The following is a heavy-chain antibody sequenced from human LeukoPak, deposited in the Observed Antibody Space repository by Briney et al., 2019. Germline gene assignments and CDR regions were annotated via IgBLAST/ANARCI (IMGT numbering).Heavy chain of an antibody. CDR2: ISSSSSYI. V-gene: IGHV3-21*01. Sequence: GGSLRLSCAASGFTFSSYSMNWVRQAPGKGLEWVSSISSSSSYIYYADSVKGRSTISRDNAKNLLYLQMNSLRAEDTAVYYCARCCGGDWADAFDIWGQGTMVTVSS. CDR1: GFTFSSYS. CDR3: ARCCGGDWADAFDI. J-gene: IGHJ3*02. D-gene: IGHD2-21*02.